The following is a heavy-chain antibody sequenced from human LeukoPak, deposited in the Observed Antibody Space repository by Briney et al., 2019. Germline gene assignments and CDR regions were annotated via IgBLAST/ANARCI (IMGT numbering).Heavy chain of an antibody. D-gene: IGHD5-24*01. CDR3: ARGGRDGYLFDY. J-gene: IGHJ4*02. CDR1: GGSISSGGYY. CDR2: IYHSGST. Sequence: PSETLSLTCTVSGGSISSGGYYWSWIRQPPGKGLEWIGYIYHSGSTYYNPSLKSRVTISLDTPKNRISLKLSSVTAADTAVYYCARGGRDGYLFDYWGQGTLVTVSS. V-gene: IGHV4-30-2*05.